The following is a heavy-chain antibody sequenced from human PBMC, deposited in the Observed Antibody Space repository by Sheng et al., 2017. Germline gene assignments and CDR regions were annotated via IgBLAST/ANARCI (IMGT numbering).Heavy chain of an antibody. D-gene: IGHD7-27*01. V-gene: IGHV3-48*01. CDR1: GFTFSSYS. CDR2: ISPESRDI. J-gene: IGHJ3*02. Sequence: EVQLVESGGGLVQPGGSLRLSCRASGFTFSSYSMTWVRQAPGKGLEWLSSISPESRDIYYGDSVRGRFTVSRDNAKNSLFLQMDGLRAGDTAVYYCTRDFLTGDSREAFDIWGQGTLVTVSS. CDR3: TRDFLTGDSREAFDI.